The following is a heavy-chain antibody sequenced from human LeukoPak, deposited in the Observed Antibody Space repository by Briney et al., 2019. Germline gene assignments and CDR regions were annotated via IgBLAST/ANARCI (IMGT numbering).Heavy chain of an antibody. D-gene: IGHD2-21*02. CDR1: RHSFHSQW. CDR3: ARRGDSDFRID. V-gene: IGHV5-51*01. J-gene: IGHJ4*02. Sequence: GESLKISCKAPRHSFHSQWIGWVRQMPGEGLQWMGIIYPGDSDTRYSPSFQGQVTISADTSISAAYLQWNSLEASDTAIYYCARRGDSDFRIDWGQGTLVTVSS. CDR2: IYPGDSDT.